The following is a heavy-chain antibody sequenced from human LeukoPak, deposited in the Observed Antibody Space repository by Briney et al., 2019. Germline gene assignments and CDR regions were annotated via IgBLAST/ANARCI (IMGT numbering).Heavy chain of an antibody. CDR3: AKDINAQYYGSGSYYNIDY. Sequence: GGSLRLSCAASGFTFSHYSMNWVRQAPGKGLEWVSYISSSSTIIYYADSVKGRFTISRDNAKNSLYLQMNSLRAEDTALYYCAKDINAQYYGSGSYYNIDYWGQGTLVTVSS. J-gene: IGHJ4*02. CDR1: GFTFSHYS. CDR2: ISSSSTII. D-gene: IGHD3-10*01. V-gene: IGHV3-48*01.